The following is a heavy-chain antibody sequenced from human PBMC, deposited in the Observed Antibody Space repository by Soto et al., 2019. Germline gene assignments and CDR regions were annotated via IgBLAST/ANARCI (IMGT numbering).Heavy chain of an antibody. CDR1: GYTFTSYG. CDR2: ISAYNGNT. D-gene: IGHD3-22*01. V-gene: IGHV1-18*01. Sequence: ASVKVSCKASGYTFTSYGISWVRQAPGQGLEWMGWISAYNGNTNYAQKFQGRVTITRDTSASTAYMELSSLRSEDTAVYYCARDHLHYYDSSGYYEGFQHWGQGTLVTVSS. J-gene: IGHJ1*01. CDR3: ARDHLHYYDSSGYYEGFQH.